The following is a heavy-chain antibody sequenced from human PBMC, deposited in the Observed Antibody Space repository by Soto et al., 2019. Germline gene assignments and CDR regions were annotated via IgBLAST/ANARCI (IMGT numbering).Heavy chain of an antibody. CDR1: GGSISSYY. D-gene: IGHD2-2*01. V-gene: IGHV4-4*07. Sequence: QVQLQESGPGLVKPSETLSLTCTVSGGSISSYYWSWIRQPAGKGLEWIGRISTSGSTNYNPSLKSRVTMSVDTSKNQFSLKLSSVTAADTAVYYCARDQYCSSTSCPNDYYYYGMDVWGQGTTVTVSS. J-gene: IGHJ6*02. CDR3: ARDQYCSSTSCPNDYYYYGMDV. CDR2: ISTSGST.